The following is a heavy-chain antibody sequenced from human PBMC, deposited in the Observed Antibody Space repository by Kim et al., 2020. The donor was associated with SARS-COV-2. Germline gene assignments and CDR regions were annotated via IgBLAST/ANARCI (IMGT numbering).Heavy chain of an antibody. D-gene: IGHD2-21*01. CDR3: ARTLFDYYFFNYIDV. V-gene: IGHV4-39*01. Sequence: SETLSLTCTVSGASMDSGRSYWGWIRQPPGKGLEWIGSMYYSGSTYNNPSLKSRVTISVDASKSQFSLKLSSVTAADTAVYYCARTLFDYYFFNYIDVWGKGTTVTVSS. CDR2: MYYSGST. J-gene: IGHJ6*03. CDR1: GASMDSGRSY.